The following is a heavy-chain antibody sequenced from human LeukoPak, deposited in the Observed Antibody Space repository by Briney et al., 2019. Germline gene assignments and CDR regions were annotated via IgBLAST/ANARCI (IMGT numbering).Heavy chain of an antibody. V-gene: IGHV3-21*01. CDR1: GFTFSSYS. CDR2: ISSSSSYI. Sequence: GGSLRLSCAASGFTFSSYSMNWVRQAPGKGLEWVSSISSSSSYIYYADSVKGRFTISRDNSKNTLYLQMNSLRAEDTAVYYCAKTGTAPLNYYMDVWGKGTTVTVSS. J-gene: IGHJ6*03. CDR3: AKTGTAPLNYYMDV. D-gene: IGHD1-7*01.